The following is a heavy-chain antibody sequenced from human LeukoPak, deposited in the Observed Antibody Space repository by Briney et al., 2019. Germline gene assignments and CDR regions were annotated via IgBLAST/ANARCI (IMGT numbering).Heavy chain of an antibody. CDR2: ISAYNGNT. Sequence: ASVKVSCKASGYTFTSYGISWVRQAPGQGLEWMGWISAYNGNTNYAQKLQGRVTMTTDTSTSTAYMELRSLRSDDTAVYYCARAPPYYDSSGYQVDYWGQGTLVTVSS. D-gene: IGHD3-22*01. CDR1: GYTFTSYG. V-gene: IGHV1-18*01. J-gene: IGHJ4*02. CDR3: ARAPPYYDSSGYQVDY.